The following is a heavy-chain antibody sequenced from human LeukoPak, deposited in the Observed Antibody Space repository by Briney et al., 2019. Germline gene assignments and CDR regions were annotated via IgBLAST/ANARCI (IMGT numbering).Heavy chain of an antibody. V-gene: IGHV5-51*01. CDR3: ARRLSAGTFDI. Sequence: GESLKISWQGSGYSFTSYWIGWVRQLPGKGLEWMGVIYPGDSDTRYSPSFQGQVTISADKSISTAYLQWSSLKASDTAMYYCARRLSAGTFDIWGQGTMVTVSS. CDR2: IYPGDSDT. J-gene: IGHJ3*02. D-gene: IGHD2/OR15-2a*01. CDR1: GYSFTSYW.